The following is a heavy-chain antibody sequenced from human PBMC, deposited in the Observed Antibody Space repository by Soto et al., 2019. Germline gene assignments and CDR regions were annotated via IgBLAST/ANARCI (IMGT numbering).Heavy chain of an antibody. CDR3: ARDPDSSGYYYFDY. J-gene: IGHJ4*02. CDR2: ISYDGSNK. D-gene: IGHD3-22*01. CDR1: GFTFSSYA. V-gene: IGHV3-30-3*01. Sequence: QVQLVESGGGVVQPGRSLRLSCAASGFTFSSYATHWVRQAPGKGLEWVAVISYDGSNKYYADSVKGRFTISRDNSKNTLYLQMNSLRAEDTAVYYCARDPDSSGYYYFDYWGQGTLVTVSS.